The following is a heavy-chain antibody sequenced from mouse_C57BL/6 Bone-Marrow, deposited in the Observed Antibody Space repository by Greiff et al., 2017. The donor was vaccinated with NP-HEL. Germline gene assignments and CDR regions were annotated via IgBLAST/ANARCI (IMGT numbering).Heavy chain of an antibody. V-gene: IGHV1-4*01. CDR3: ARGWYYDV. CDR1: GYTFTSYT. Sequence: VKLQESGAELARPGASVKMSCKASGYTFTSYTMHWVKQRPGQGLEWIGYINPSSGYTKYNQKFKDKATLTADKPSSTAYMQLSSLTSEDSAVYYCARGWYYDVWGTGTTVTVSS. CDR2: INPSSGYT. J-gene: IGHJ1*03.